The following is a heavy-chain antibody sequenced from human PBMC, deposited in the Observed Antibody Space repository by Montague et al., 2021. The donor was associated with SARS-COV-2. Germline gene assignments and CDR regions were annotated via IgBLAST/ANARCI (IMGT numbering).Heavy chain of an antibody. CDR3: ARGQELYAINGDLDD. CDR1: GGSFSCYN. CDR2: INHRGST. D-gene: IGHD2-8*01. V-gene: IGHV4-34*01. Sequence: SETLSLTCGVYGGSFSCYNWSWVRQPPGKGLEWIGEINHRGSTNNNPSLKTRVTISIDTSKNQFSLKMISVTAADTAVYYCARGQELYAINGDLDDWGQGTLVTVSS. J-gene: IGHJ4*02.